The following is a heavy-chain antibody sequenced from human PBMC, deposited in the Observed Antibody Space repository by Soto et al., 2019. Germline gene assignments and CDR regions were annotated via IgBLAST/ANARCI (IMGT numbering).Heavy chain of an antibody. CDR3: ARLNGSSGMDV. CDR1: GFTFSSYS. V-gene: IGHV3-21*01. CDR2: ISSSSSYI. J-gene: IGHJ6*02. D-gene: IGHD6-6*01. Sequence: XGSLRLSCAASGFTFSSYSMNWVRQAPGKGLEWVSSISSSSSYIYYADSVKGRFTISRDNAKNSLYLQMNSLRAEDTAVYYCARLNGSSGMDVWGQGTTVTVSS.